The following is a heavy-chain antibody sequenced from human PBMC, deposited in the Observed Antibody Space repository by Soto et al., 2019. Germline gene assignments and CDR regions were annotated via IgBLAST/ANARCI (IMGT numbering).Heavy chain of an antibody. CDR1: GLPFSSYG. CDR2: IPHDGSYK. CDR3: GALNYGGDDC. D-gene: IGHD4-17*01. J-gene: IGHJ4*02. Sequence: QVQLVESGGGVVQPGRSLRLSCAASGLPFSSYGMHWVRQAPGKGLECVAIIPHDGSYKYHVDSVKGRFTISRDNSKNTLYLQTDSLRPEDTAVYYCGALNYGGDDCWGQGTLVTVSS. V-gene: IGHV3-30*03.